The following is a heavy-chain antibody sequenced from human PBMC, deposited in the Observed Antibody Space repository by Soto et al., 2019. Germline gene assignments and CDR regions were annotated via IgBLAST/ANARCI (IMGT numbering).Heavy chain of an antibody. CDR2: INEDGSNQ. CDR3: VRDLSTGYGFGY. Sequence: DVQLVESGGALVQPGGSLRLSCTASGFDFRRYCMFWVRQAPGEGLEWVADINEDGSNQWYGDSVKGRFTISRDNAGNSLFLQMTSLRGDDTAVYYCVRDLSTGYGFGYWGQGTLVTVSS. J-gene: IGHJ4*02. V-gene: IGHV3-7*05. D-gene: IGHD5-18*01. CDR1: GFDFRRYC.